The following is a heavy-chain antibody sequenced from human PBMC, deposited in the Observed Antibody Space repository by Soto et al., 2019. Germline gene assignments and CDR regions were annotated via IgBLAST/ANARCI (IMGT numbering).Heavy chain of an antibody. D-gene: IGHD6-6*01. CDR3: ARVTPTVGSSDYYGMDV. CDR2: INHSGST. CDR1: GGSFSGYY. J-gene: IGHJ6*02. Sequence: SETLSLTCAVYGGSFSGYYWSWIRQPPGKGLEWIGEINHSGSTNYNPSLKSRVTISVDTSKNQFSLKLSSVTAADTAVYYCARVTPTVGSSDYYGMDVWGQGTTVTVSS. V-gene: IGHV4-34*01.